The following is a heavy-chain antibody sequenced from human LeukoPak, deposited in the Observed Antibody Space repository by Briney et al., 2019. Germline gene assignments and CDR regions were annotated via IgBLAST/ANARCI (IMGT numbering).Heavy chain of an antibody. Sequence: SETLSLTCAVYGGSPIDHYWNWIRQPPGKGLEWIGEINHSGSTKYNPSLKSRVSLSVDTSKNQFSLNLNSVTAADTAVYYCARGNIAAAVKYWGQGTLVTVSS. CDR2: INHSGST. J-gene: IGHJ1*01. CDR1: GGSPIDHY. V-gene: IGHV4-34*01. D-gene: IGHD6-13*01. CDR3: ARGNIAAAVKY.